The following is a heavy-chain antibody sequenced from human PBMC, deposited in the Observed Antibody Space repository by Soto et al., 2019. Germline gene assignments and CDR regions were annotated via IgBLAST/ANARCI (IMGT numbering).Heavy chain of an antibody. D-gene: IGHD5-12*01. CDR3: ARGGRLRFADY. CDR1: GFTFSSYA. V-gene: IGHV3-30-3*01. J-gene: IGHJ4*02. Sequence: QVQLVESGGGVVQPGRSLRLSCAASGFTFSSYAMHWVRQAPGKGLEWVAVISYAGSNKYYADSVKGRFTISRDNSKNTLYLQMNSLRAEDTAVYYCARGGRLRFADYWGQGTLVTVSS. CDR2: ISYAGSNK.